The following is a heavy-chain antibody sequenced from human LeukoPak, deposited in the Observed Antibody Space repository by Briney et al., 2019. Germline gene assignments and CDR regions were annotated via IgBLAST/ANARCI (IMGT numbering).Heavy chain of an antibody. CDR2: IYYSGNT. Sequence: SETLSLTCAVYGGSFSGYYWSWIRQPPGKGLEWSGYIYYSGNTNYNPSLKSRVTISLDTSKNQFSLKLTSVTATDTAMYYCARRKARTPNYFDYWGQGALVTVAS. CDR1: GGSFSGYY. D-gene: IGHD1-14*01. J-gene: IGHJ4*02. CDR3: ARRKARTPNYFDY. V-gene: IGHV4-59*08.